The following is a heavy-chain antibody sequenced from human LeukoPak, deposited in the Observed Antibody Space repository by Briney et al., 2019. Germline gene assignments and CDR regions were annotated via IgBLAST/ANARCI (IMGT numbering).Heavy chain of an antibody. Sequence: PSETLSLTCTVSGGSISNYYWSWIRQPPGKGLEWIGYIYYTGSTNYNPSLKSRVTISVDTSKNQFSLRLSSVTAADTAVYYWARLKTDYGGNDYYFDYWGQGTLVTVSS. J-gene: IGHJ4*02. CDR3: ARLKTDYGGNDYYFDY. CDR1: GGSISNYY. D-gene: IGHD4-23*01. CDR2: IYYTGST. V-gene: IGHV4-59*08.